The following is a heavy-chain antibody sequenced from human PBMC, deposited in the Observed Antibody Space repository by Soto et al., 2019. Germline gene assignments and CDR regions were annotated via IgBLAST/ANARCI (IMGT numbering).Heavy chain of an antibody. V-gene: IGHV1-69*12. D-gene: IGHD5-12*01. CDR1: VGTFSSYA. CDR2: IIPIFGTA. CDR3: ATHPMATITYYSGMDV. J-gene: IGHJ6*02. Sequence: QVQLVQSGAEVKKPGSSVKVSCKASVGTFSSYAISWVRQAPGQGLEWMGGIIPIFGTANYAQKFQGRVTITADESTSTAYMELSSLRSEDTAVYYCATHPMATITYYSGMDVWGQGTTFTVSS.